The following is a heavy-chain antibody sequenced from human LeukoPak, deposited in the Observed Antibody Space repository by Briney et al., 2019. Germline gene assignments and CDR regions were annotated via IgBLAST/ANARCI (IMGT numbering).Heavy chain of an antibody. V-gene: IGHV1-69*05. D-gene: IGHD2-2*01. CDR1: GGTFSSYA. CDR3: ARSVVPEGGLDP. J-gene: IGHJ5*02. Sequence: ASVKVSCKASGGTFSSYAISWARQAPGQGLEWMGGIIPIFGTANYAQKFQGRVTITTDESTSTAYMELSSLRSEDTAVYYCARSVVPEGGLDPWGQGTLVTVSS. CDR2: IIPIFGTA.